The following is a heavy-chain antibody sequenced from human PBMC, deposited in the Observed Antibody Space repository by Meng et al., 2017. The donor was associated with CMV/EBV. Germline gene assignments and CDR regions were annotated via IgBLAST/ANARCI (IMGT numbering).Heavy chain of an antibody. Sequence: VQLGESGGGVVQPGWALRRTCAASGFTFSSYGMHWVRQAPGKGLEWVAFIRYDESNKYYADSVKGRFTISRDNSKNTLYLQMNSLRAEDTAVYYCARSIAVAGTSYFQHWGQGTLVTVSS. CDR1: GFTFSSYG. V-gene: IGHV3-30*02. D-gene: IGHD6-19*01. CDR2: IRYDESNK. CDR3: ARSIAVAGTSYFQH. J-gene: IGHJ1*01.